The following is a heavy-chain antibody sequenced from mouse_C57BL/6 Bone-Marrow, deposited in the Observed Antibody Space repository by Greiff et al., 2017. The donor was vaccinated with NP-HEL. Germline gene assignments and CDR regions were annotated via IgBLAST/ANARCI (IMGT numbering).Heavy chain of an antibody. CDR2: IDPSDSYT. CDR3: ASHYYGSSLYWYFDV. Sequence: QVLLQQPGAELVMPGASVKLSCKASGYTFTSYWMHWVKQRPGQGLEWIGEIDPSDSYTNYNQKFKGKSTLTVDKSSSTAYMQLSSLTSEDSAVYYCASHYYGSSLYWYFDVWGTGTTVTVSS. J-gene: IGHJ1*03. D-gene: IGHD1-1*01. V-gene: IGHV1-69*01. CDR1: GYTFTSYW.